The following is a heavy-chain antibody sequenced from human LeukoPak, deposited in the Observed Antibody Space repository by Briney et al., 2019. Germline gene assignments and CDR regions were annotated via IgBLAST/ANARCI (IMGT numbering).Heavy chain of an antibody. D-gene: IGHD3-3*01. V-gene: IGHV3-48*01. J-gene: IGHJ4*02. CDR3: ARGPIFGVVIVDY. CDR2: ISSSSSTI. CDR1: GFTFSSYS. Sequence: PGGSLRLSCAASGFTFSSYSMNWVRQAPGKGLEWVSYISSSSSTIYYADSVEGRFTISRDNAKNSLYLQMNSLRAEDTAVYYCARGPIFGVVIVDYWGQGTLVTVS.